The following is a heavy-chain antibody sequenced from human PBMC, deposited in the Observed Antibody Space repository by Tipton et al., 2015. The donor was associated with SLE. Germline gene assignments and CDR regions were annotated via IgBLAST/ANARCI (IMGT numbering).Heavy chain of an antibody. CDR3: ARHRRDLFYSYMDV. D-gene: IGHD3-3*01. CDR2: IYYSGST. CDR1: GGSISSYY. V-gene: IGHV4-59*08. Sequence: GLVKPSETLSLTCTVSGGSISSYYWSWIRQPPGRGLEWIGYIYYSGSTNYKPSLKSRVTISVDTSKNQFSLNLSSVTAADTAVYYCARHRRDLFYSYMDVWGKGTTVTVSS. J-gene: IGHJ6*03.